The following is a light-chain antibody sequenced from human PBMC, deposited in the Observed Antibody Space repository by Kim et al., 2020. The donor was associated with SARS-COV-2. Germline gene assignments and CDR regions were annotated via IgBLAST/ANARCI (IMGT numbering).Light chain of an antibody. CDR1: QGISSY. CDR3: QRLNSYPLT. Sequence: ASVGERVTITCRASQGISSYLAWYQQKPGQAPKLLIHAASTLQTGVPSRFSGSGSGTEFTLTISSLQPEDFATYYCQRLNSYPLTFGGGTKVDIK. V-gene: IGKV1-9*01. J-gene: IGKJ4*01. CDR2: AAS.